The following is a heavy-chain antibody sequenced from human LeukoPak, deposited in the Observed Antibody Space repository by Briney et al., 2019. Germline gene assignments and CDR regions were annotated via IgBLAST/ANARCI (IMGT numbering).Heavy chain of an antibody. J-gene: IGHJ3*02. CDR3: ARGSYDAFDI. CDR1: GGTFSSYA. Sequence: ASVKVSCRASGGTFSSYAISWVRQAPGQGLEWMGRIIPILGIANYAQKFQGRVTITADKSTSTVYMELSSLRSEDTAVYYCARGSYDAFDIWGQGTMVTVSS. CDR2: IIPILGIA. V-gene: IGHV1-69*04.